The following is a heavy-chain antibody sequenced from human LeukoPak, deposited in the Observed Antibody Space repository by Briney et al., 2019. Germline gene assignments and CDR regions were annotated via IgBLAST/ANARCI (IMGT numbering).Heavy chain of an antibody. CDR3: AKMRRTYTAMAPDAFDI. Sequence: GGSLRLSCAASGFTFSNAWMSWVRQAPGKGLEWVSAISGSGGSTYYADSVKGRFTISRDNSKNTLYLQINSLRAEDTAVYYCAKMRRTYTAMAPDAFDIWGQGTMVTVSS. CDR1: GFTFSNAW. J-gene: IGHJ3*02. CDR2: ISGSGGST. D-gene: IGHD5-18*01. V-gene: IGHV3-23*01.